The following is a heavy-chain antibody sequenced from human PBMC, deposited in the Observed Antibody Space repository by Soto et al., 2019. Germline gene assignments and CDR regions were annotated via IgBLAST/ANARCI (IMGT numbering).Heavy chain of an antibody. V-gene: IGHV3-23*01. J-gene: IGHJ4*02. CDR3: AKGGLLHATSFIDY. D-gene: IGHD2-2*01. CDR1: GFTFTTHA. CDR2: VSGSGGGT. Sequence: EVQLLESGGGLVQPGGSLRLSCATSGFTFTTHAMSWVRQAPGKGLEWVSAVSGSGGGTYYADSVRGRFTVSRDISRNTLYLQMNSLRADDTATYYCAKGGLLHATSFIDYWGQGTLVTVSS.